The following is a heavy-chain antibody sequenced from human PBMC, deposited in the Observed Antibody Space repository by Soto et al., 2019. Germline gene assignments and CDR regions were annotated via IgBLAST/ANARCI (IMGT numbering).Heavy chain of an antibody. V-gene: IGHV3-23*01. CDR3: AKGRGGSYYSALDY. D-gene: IGHD2-15*01. J-gene: IGHJ4*02. CDR2: ISDSGGST. Sequence: EVQLLESGGGLVQPGGSLRLSCAASGFSLNSYSTNWVLQAPGKGLEWVSGISDSGGSTYYPDSVKGRFTISKENSEKTRYLEIDSLRAEDTAVYYCAKGRGGSYYSALDYWGQGTLVTVSS. CDR1: GFSLNSYS.